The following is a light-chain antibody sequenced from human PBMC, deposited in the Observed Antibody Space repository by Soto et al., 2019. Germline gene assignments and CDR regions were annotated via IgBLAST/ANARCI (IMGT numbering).Light chain of an antibody. V-gene: IGKV1-27*01. CDR1: QDISNY. Sequence: DNRVNQSASSLSASVGDRVTITCQASQDISNYLNWYQQKPGKAPKLLIYDASNLETGVPSRFSGSGSGTDFTLTISSLQPEDVATYYCQKYNSAPWTFGQGT. CDR3: QKYNSAPWT. CDR2: DAS. J-gene: IGKJ1*01.